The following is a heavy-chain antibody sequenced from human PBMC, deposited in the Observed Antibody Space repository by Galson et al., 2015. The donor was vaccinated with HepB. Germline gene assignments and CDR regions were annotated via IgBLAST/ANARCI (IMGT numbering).Heavy chain of an antibody. CDR2: ISAYNGNT. Sequence: SVKVSCKASGYTFTSYGISWVRQAPGQGLEWMGWISAYNGNTNYAQKLQGRVTMTTDTSTSTAYMELRSLRSDDTAVYYCARDSQIPGTGVPFDYWGQGTLVTVSS. D-gene: IGHD1-1*01. J-gene: IGHJ4*02. CDR3: ARDSQIPGTGVPFDY. V-gene: IGHV1-18*01. CDR1: GYTFTSYG.